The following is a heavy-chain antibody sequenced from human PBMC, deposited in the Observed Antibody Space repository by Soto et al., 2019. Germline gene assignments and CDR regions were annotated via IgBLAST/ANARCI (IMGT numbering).Heavy chain of an antibody. J-gene: IGHJ6*02. V-gene: IGHV3-30-3*01. CDR3: ARDVGYCSSTSCKSYYYYGMDV. D-gene: IGHD2-2*01. CDR2: ISYDGSNK. CDR1: GFTFSSYA. Sequence: GGSLRLSCAASGFTFSSYAMHWVRQAPGKGLEWVAVISYDGSNKYYADSVKGRFTISRDNSKNTLYLQMNSLRAEDTAVYYCARDVGYCSSTSCKSYYYYGMDVWGQGTTVTVSS.